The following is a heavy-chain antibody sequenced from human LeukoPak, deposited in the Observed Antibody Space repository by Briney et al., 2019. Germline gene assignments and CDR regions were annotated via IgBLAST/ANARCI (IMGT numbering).Heavy chain of an antibody. V-gene: IGHV3-15*01. CDR2: ITSKTDGGTT. D-gene: IGHD1-20*01. CDR1: GFTFSNAW. Sequence: GGSLRLSCAASGFTFSNAWMSWVRQAPGMGLEWVGRITSKTDGGTTDYAAPVRGRFTISRDDSKNTLYVQMNSLKTEDTAVYYCTTVHFDYKWNEELDYWGQGTLVTVSS. J-gene: IGHJ4*02. CDR3: TTVHFDYKWNEELDY.